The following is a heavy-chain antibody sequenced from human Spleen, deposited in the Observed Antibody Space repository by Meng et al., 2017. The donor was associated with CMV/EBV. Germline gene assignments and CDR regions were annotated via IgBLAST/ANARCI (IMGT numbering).Heavy chain of an antibody. CDR2: ISYDESNK. CDR3: ARVRLTYYYDSSGYFDY. CDR1: GFTFSDYA. V-gene: IGHV3-30-3*01. D-gene: IGHD3-22*01. Sequence: GGSLRLSCAASGFTFSDYAMHWVRQAPGKGLEWVAFISYDESNKYYADSVKGRFTISRDNSKNTLSLQMSSLRAEDTAVYYCARVRLTYYYDSSGYFDYWGQGTLVTVSS. J-gene: IGHJ4*02.